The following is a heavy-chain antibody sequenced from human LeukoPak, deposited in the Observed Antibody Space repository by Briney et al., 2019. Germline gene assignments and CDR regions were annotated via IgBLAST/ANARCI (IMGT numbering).Heavy chain of an antibody. V-gene: IGHV3-30*03. CDR3: GRDAGTWGYGYNFDY. D-gene: IGHD1-14*01. J-gene: IGHJ4*02. CDR1: GFTLRSYG. CDR2: ISHDGNDK. Sequence: GGSLRLSCAASGFTLRSYGMHWVRQAPGKGLEWAAVISHDGNDKYYGDSLKGRFTISRDNSKNTLYLQMNSLRAEDTAVYYCGRDAGTWGYGYNFDYWGQGTLVSVSS.